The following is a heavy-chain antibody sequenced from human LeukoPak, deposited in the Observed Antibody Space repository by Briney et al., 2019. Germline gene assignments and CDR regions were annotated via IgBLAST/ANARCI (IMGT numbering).Heavy chain of an antibody. CDR2: INATVVST. Sequence: AAVKVSCKPSRYTFTRYYMYWVRQAPREGLEWVGLINATVVSTEYVQKFQGRVTMTRDMSTSTNYMELSSLRAEDTAIYYCPRDNSVGDTAWWFDPWREGTLATVSS. V-gene: IGHV1-46*01. CDR1: RYTFTRYY. J-gene: IGHJ5*02. CDR3: PRDNSVGDTAWWFDP. D-gene: IGHD1-26*01.